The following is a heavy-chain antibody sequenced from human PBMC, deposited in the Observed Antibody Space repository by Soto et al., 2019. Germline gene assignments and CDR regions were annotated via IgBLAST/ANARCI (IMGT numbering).Heavy chain of an antibody. CDR2: ISAYNGNT. CDR3: ARDLATIDYYYGMDV. D-gene: IGHD5-12*01. J-gene: IGHJ6*02. Sequence: QVQLVQSGAEVKKPGASVKVSCKASGYTFTSYGISWVRQAPGQGLEWMGWISAYNGNTNYAQKLQGRVTMNTDTSTSTAYMELRSLRSDDTAVYYCARDLATIDYYYGMDVWGQGTTVTVSS. V-gene: IGHV1-18*01. CDR1: GYTFTSYG.